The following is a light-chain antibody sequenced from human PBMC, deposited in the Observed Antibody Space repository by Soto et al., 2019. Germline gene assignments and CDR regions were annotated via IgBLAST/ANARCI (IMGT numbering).Light chain of an antibody. CDR1: SSDVVGYNY. CDR3: SSYAGSSNLV. Sequence: QSALTQPPSASGSPGQSVTLSCTGTSSDVVGYNYVSWYQQHPGKAPKLMIYEVSKRPSGVPDRFSGSKSGNTASLTVSGLQAEDEAEYYCSSYAGSSNLVFGGGTKLTVL. V-gene: IGLV2-8*01. CDR2: EVS. J-gene: IGLJ2*01.